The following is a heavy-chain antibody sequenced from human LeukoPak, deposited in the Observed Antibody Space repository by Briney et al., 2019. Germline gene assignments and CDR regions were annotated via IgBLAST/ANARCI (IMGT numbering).Heavy chain of an antibody. D-gene: IGHD7-27*01. Sequence: SETLSLTCTVSGGSISSDYWSWIRQPPGKGLEWIGYIYYSGSTNYNPSLKSRVTISVDTSKNQFSLKLSSVTAADTAVYYCARSGVPDYWGQGTLVTVSS. V-gene: IGHV4-59*01. CDR1: GGSISSDY. J-gene: IGHJ4*02. CDR3: ARSGVPDY. CDR2: IYYSGST.